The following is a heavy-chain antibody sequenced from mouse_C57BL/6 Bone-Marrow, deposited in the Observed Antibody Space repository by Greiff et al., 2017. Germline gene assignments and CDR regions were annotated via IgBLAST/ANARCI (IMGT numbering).Heavy chain of an antibody. CDR3: ARGVGYGSSYGY. J-gene: IGHJ2*01. CDR1: GYTFTSYW. D-gene: IGHD1-1*01. V-gene: IGHV1-59*01. CDR2: IDPSDSYT. Sequence: VQLQQPGAELVRPGTSVKLSCKASGYTFTSYWMHWVKQRPGQGLEWIGVIDPSDSYTNYNQKFKGKATLTVDTSSSTAYMQLSSLTSEDSAVYYCARGVGYGSSYGYWGQGTTLTVSS.